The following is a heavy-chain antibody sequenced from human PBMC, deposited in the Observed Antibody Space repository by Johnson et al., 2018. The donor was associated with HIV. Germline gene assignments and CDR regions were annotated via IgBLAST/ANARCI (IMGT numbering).Heavy chain of an antibody. Sequence: VQLVESGGGVVQPGRSLRLSCAASGFTFEDHDMSWVRQVPGKGLEWVSGINWNGGTTGYADSVKGRFTISRDNSKNTLYLQMNSLRAEDTAVYYCARETPTEDIWGQGTMVTVSS. CDR3: ARETPTEDI. J-gene: IGHJ3*02. CDR2: INWNGGTT. V-gene: IGHV3-20*04. CDR1: GFTFEDHD.